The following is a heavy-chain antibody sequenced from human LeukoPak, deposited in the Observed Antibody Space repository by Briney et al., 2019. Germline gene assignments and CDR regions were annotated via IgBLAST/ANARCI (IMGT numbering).Heavy chain of an antibody. Sequence: PGGSLRLSCAASGFTFSSYSMNWVRQAPGKGLEWVSSISSSSSYIYYADSVKGRFTISRDNAKNSLYLQMNSLRAEDTAVYYCARVLMWGVRGAPFWGQGTLVTVSS. D-gene: IGHD3-10*02. CDR2: ISSSSSYI. V-gene: IGHV3-21*01. J-gene: IGHJ4*02. CDR1: GFTFSSYS. CDR3: ARVLMWGVRGAPF.